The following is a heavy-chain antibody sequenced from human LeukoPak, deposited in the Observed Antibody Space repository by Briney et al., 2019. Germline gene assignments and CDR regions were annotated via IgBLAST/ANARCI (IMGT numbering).Heavy chain of an antibody. V-gene: IGHV1-2*02. CDR1: GYTFTANY. D-gene: IGHD2-2*01. CDR3: ARDPSLAVLPIAIDY. Sequence: ASVKVSCKASGYTFTANYIHWVRQAPGQGLEWMGWINPNSGGTNYAQNFQGTVTMTSDTSISTAYMELSRLTSDDTAVYYCARDPSLAVLPIAIDYWGQGTLVTVSS. J-gene: IGHJ4*02. CDR2: INPNSGGT.